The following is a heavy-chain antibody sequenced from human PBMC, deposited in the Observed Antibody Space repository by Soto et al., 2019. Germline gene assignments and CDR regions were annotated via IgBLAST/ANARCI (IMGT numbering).Heavy chain of an antibody. CDR3: ARFSSRHMTHWYFDL. V-gene: IGHV1-18*01. CDR1: GYTFTSYG. J-gene: IGHJ2*01. D-gene: IGHD6-13*01. Sequence: QVQLVQSGAEVKKPGASVKVSCEASGYTFTSYGISWVRQAPGQGLEWMGWISAYNGNTNYAQKLQGRVTMTTDTSTSTAYMELRSLRSDDTAVYYCARFSSRHMTHWYFDLWGRGTLVTVSS. CDR2: ISAYNGNT.